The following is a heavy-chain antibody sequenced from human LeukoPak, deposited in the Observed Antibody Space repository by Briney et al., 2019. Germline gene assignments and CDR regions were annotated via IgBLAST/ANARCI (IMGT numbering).Heavy chain of an antibody. J-gene: IGHJ4*02. CDR3: ARDVRNYYDSSGYYLFDY. CDR1: GYSISSGYY. Sequence: SETLSPTCTVSGYSISSGYYWGWIRQSPGKGLDWIGNIYRRGSTHYNPSLKSRVTISMDTSKNQFSLKLSSVTAADTAVYYCARDVRNYYDSSGYYLFDYWGQGTLVTVSS. D-gene: IGHD3-22*01. CDR2: IYRRGST. V-gene: IGHV4-38-2*02.